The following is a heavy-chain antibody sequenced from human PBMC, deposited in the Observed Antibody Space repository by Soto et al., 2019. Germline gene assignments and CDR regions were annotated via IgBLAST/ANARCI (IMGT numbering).Heavy chain of an antibody. Sequence: QPGGSLRLSCSASGFNFSDQYMDWVRQAPGKGLEWLARSRNKANSYTTQYAASVKDRFTISRDESKNSLFLQMNSLRTDDTAVNYCVRGFNSFDMGGQGTMVTVSS. CDR3: VRGFNSFDM. J-gene: IGHJ3*02. CDR2: SRNKANSYTT. V-gene: IGHV3-72*01. CDR1: GFNFSDQY.